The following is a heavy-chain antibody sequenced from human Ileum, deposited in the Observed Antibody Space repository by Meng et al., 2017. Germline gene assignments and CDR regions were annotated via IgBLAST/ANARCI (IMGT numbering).Heavy chain of an antibody. CDR3: ARRIAVAGTNAFDI. D-gene: IGHD6-19*01. CDR1: GYKFTTYW. J-gene: IGHJ3*02. V-gene: IGHV5-51*01. CDR2: IYPGDSET. Sequence: GESLKISCKGSGYKFTTYWIGWVRQMPGKGLEWMGIIYPGDSETRYSPSFQGQVTISADKSISTAYLQGSSLKASDTAMYYCARRIAVAGTNAFDIWGQGTMVTVSS.